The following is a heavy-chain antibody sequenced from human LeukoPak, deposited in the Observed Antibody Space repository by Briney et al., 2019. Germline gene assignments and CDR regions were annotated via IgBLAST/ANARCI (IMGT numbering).Heavy chain of an antibody. CDR1: GGTFSSYA. Sequence: GSSVKVSCKASGGTFSSYAISWVRQAPGQGLEWMGGIIPIFGTANYAQEFQGRVTITADESTSTAYMELSSLRSEDTAVYYCARGHFDWLLPYYYYYYMDVWGKGTTVTVSS. CDR3: ARGHFDWLLPYYYYYYMDV. J-gene: IGHJ6*03. V-gene: IGHV1-69*01. CDR2: IIPIFGTA. D-gene: IGHD3-9*01.